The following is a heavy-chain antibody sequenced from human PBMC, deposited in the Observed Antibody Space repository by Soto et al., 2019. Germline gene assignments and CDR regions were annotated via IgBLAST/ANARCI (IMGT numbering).Heavy chain of an antibody. V-gene: IGHV3-30*18. D-gene: IGHD3-22*01. CDR2: ISYDGNYK. J-gene: IGHJ4*02. CDR3: GKVSTCYYDSTFDY. Sequence: QVQLVESGGGVVQPGRSLRLSCAASGFTFSSYGMHWARQAPGKGLEWVAIISYDGNYKYYADSVKGRFTISRDNSKNTLYLQMNSLRAEDTAVYYCGKVSTCYYDSTFDYWGQGTLVTVSS. CDR1: GFTFSSYG.